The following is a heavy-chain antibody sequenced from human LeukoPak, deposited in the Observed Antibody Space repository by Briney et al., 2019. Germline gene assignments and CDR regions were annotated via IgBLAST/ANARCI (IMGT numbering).Heavy chain of an antibody. Sequence: SESLSVTCIVPGGSTSSDYWSWIWHPLGKRVWWSGYIFFIGSTHYNPFLKSRVTISVDTSKNQFHLKLSSVTAADTDVYYCARHGIGGYSTQWGHSSFDYWGQGTLVTVSS. V-gene: IGHV4-59*08. CDR1: GGSTSSDY. J-gene: IGHJ4*02. D-gene: IGHD5-18*01. CDR3: ARHGIGGYSTQWGHSSFDY. CDR2: IFFIGST.